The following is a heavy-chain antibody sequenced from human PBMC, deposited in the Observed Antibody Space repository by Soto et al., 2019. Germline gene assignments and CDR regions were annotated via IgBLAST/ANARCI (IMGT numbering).Heavy chain of an antibody. D-gene: IGHD3-16*01. V-gene: IGHV6-1*01. J-gene: IGHJ6*02. Sequence: QTLSLTCDISGDSVSSSSAAWNWIRQSPSRGLEWLGRTYYRSKWIHEYTVSMESRITIDPDTSKNQFSLHIYSVTPEDTAVYYCAGVVWFRGMDVWGQGTPVTSP. CDR2: TYYRSKWIH. CDR1: GDSVSSSSAA. CDR3: AGVVWFRGMDV.